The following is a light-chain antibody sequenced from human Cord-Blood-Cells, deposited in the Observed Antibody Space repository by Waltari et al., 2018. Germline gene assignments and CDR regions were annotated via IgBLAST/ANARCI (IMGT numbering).Light chain of an antibody. Sequence: QSALTQPASVSGSPGQSITISCTGTSSDVGGYNYVSWYQQHPGKAPKLMIFDVSKRPSGVSNPFSGSKSGNQASLTIPGLQAEDVANYYCSSYTISSTLVFGGGTKLTVL. J-gene: IGLJ3*02. CDR3: SSYTISSTLV. V-gene: IGLV2-14*01. CDR1: SSDVGGYNY. CDR2: DVS.